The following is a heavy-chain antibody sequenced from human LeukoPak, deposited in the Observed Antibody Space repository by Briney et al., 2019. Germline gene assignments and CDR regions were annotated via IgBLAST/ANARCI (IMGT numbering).Heavy chain of an antibody. Sequence: GGSLRLSCAASGFTFSSYAMSWVRQAPGKGLEWVSAISGSGGSTYYADSVKGRFTISRDNSKNTLYLQMNSLRAADTAVYYCATLEGVTIFGVVTPDAFDIWGQGTMVTVSS. J-gene: IGHJ3*02. V-gene: IGHV3-23*01. D-gene: IGHD3-3*01. CDR3: ATLEGVTIFGVVTPDAFDI. CDR2: ISGSGGST. CDR1: GFTFSSYA.